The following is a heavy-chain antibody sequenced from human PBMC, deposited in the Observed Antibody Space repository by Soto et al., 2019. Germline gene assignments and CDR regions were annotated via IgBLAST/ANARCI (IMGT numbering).Heavy chain of an antibody. CDR3: ARGLYSSGWYLDY. CDR1: GFTFSTYS. V-gene: IGHV3-48*01. CDR2: ISSSSSTI. J-gene: IGHJ4*02. Sequence: EVQLVESGGGLVQPGGSLRLSCAASGFTFSTYSMNWVRQAPGKRLEWVSYISSSSSTIYYADSVKGRFTISRDNAKNSLYLQMNSLRAEDTAVYYCARGLYSSGWYLDYWGQGTLVTVSS. D-gene: IGHD6-19*01.